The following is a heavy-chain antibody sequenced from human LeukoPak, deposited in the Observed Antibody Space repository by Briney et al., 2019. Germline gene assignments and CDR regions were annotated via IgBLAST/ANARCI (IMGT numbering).Heavy chain of an antibody. CDR1: GDSINSYY. CDR2: IYYSGST. D-gene: IGHD3-22*01. V-gene: IGHV4-59*01. Sequence: SETLSLTCSVSGDSINSYYWSWIRQPPGKGLEWIGYIYYSGSTNSNPSLKSRVTISLDTSKNQFPLKLSSVTAADTAVYYCARVAAAYYDRAFDIWGQGTMVTVSS. CDR3: ARVAAAYYDRAFDI. J-gene: IGHJ3*02.